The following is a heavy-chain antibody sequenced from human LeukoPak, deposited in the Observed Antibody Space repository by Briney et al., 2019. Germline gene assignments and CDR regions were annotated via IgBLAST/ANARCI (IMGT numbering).Heavy chain of an antibody. V-gene: IGHV4-39*07. CDR3: ARESGTTGEMIRDFDWSPQYFDY. CDR2: IYYSGST. Sequence: SETLFPTCTVSGGSISSSSYYWGWIRQPPGKGLEWIGSIYYSGSTYYNPSLKSRVTISVDTSKNQFSLKLSSVTAADTAMYYCARESGTTGEMIRDFDWSPQYFDYWGQGTLVTVSS. J-gene: IGHJ4*02. CDR1: GGSISSSSYY. D-gene: IGHD3-9*01.